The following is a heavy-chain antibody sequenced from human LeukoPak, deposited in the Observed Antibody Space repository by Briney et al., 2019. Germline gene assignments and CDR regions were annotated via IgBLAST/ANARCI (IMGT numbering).Heavy chain of an antibody. CDR2: IIPIFGTA. CDR1: GGTFSSYA. V-gene: IGHV1-69*01. Sequence: SVKVSCKASGGTFSSYAIGWVRQAPGQGLEWMGGIIPIFGTANYAQKFQGRVTITADESTSTAYMELSSLRSEDTAVYYCARVRGYCSGTSCSSPYYYYGMDVWGKGTTVTVSS. J-gene: IGHJ6*04. CDR3: ARVRGYCSGTSCSSPYYYYGMDV. D-gene: IGHD2-2*01.